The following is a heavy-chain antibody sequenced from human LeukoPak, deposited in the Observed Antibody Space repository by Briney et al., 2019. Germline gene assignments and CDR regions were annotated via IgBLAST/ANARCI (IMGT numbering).Heavy chain of an antibody. CDR1: GFTFSSYA. V-gene: IGHV3-23*01. J-gene: IGHJ4*02. CDR3: AKDLKYYCDSSGYYPDY. CDR2: ISGSGGST. D-gene: IGHD3-22*01. Sequence: PGGSLRLSCAASGFTFSSYAMSWVRQAPGKGLEWVSAISGSGGSTYYADSVKGRFTISRDNSKNTLYLQMNSLRAEDTAVYYCAKDLKYYCDSSGYYPDYWGQGTLVTVSS.